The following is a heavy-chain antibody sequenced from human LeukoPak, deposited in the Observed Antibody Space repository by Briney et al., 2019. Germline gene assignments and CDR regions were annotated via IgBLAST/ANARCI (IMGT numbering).Heavy chain of an antibody. CDR3: ARRHLTSGSIDY. CDR2: IFSGGGT. CDR1: WFTDSSNY. V-gene: IGHV3-53*01. J-gene: IGHJ4*02. Sequence: GGSLRLSCAASWFTDSSNYMNWVRQAPGKGLEWVSNIFSGGGTHYADSVKVPFTISRDNSKNTVYLQMNSLRAEDTAMYYCARRHLTSGSIDYWGQGTLVTVSS.